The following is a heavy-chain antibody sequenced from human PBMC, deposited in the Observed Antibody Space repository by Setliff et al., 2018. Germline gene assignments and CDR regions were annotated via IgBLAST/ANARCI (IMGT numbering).Heavy chain of an antibody. Sequence: ASVKVSCKTSGYPFIEHYVNWVRQAPGQGLEWMGWIRPNGGGTRYAQKFQGRVTMTRDTSISTAYMELSSLRSDDTAVYYCATVVRGGTSRTSYYYYYMDVWGKGTTVTVSS. CDR2: IRPNGGGT. CDR3: ATVVRGGTSRTSYYYYYMDV. D-gene: IGHD1-26*01. CDR1: GYPFIEHY. V-gene: IGHV1-2*02. J-gene: IGHJ6*03.